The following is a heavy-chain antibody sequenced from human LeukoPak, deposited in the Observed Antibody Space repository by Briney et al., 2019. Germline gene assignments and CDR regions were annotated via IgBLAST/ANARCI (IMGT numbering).Heavy chain of an antibody. CDR1: GFTFSGHA. J-gene: IGHJ6*02. D-gene: IGHD3-3*01. CDR3: AKDGGGSLEWLPPMDV. CDR2: ITGSGGGT. V-gene: IGHV3-23*01. Sequence: GGSLRLSCAASGFTFSGHAMGWVRQAPGKGLEWVSSITGSGGGTYYGDSVKGRFTISRDNSMNTLFLQMNSLRAEDTAVYYCAKDGGGSLEWLPPMDVWGQGTTVTVS.